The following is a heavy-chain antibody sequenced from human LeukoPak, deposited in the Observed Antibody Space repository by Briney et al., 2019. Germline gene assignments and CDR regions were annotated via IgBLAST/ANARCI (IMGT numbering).Heavy chain of an antibody. Sequence: ASVKVSCKASGYTFTSYGISWVRQAPGQGLEWIGWISAYNGNTNYAQKLQGRVTMTTDTSTSTAYMELRSLRSDDTAVYYCARDVHSITMVRGVTPFYYGMDVWGQGTTVTVSS. CDR1: GYTFTSYG. J-gene: IGHJ6*02. CDR3: ARDVHSITMVRGVTPFYYGMDV. V-gene: IGHV1-18*01. CDR2: ISAYNGNT. D-gene: IGHD3-10*01.